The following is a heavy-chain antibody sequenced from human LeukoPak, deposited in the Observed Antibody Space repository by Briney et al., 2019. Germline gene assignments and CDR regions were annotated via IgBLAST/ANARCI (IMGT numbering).Heavy chain of an antibody. Sequence: ASVKVSCKASGYTFTSYAMHWVRQAPGQRLEWMGWINAGNGNTKYSQKFQGRVTITRDTSASAAYMELSSLRSEDTAVNYCARVTTVTLFDCWGQGTLVTVSS. J-gene: IGHJ4*02. CDR1: GYTFTSYA. V-gene: IGHV1-3*01. CDR2: INAGNGNT. D-gene: IGHD4-17*01. CDR3: ARVTTVTLFDC.